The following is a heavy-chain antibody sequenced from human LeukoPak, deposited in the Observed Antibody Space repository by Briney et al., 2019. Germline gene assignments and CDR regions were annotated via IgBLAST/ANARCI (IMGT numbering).Heavy chain of an antibody. CDR1: GFTFSSYG. D-gene: IGHD4-23*01. Sequence: QSGGSLRLSCAASGFTFSSYGMHWVRQAPGKGLEWVTFIWFDGSDKYCADSVKGRFTISRDNSKHTLYLQMNSLRAEDTAVYYCACDYGGNSGVDYWGQGTLVTVSS. J-gene: IGHJ4*02. CDR2: IWFDGSDK. V-gene: IGHV3-30*02. CDR3: ACDYGGNSGVDY.